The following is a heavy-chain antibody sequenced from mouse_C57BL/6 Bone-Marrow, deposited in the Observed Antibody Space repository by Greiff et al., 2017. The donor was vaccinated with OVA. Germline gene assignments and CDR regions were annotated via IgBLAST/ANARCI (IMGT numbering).Heavy chain of an antibody. Sequence: EVQLQQSGPVLVKPGASVKMSCKASGYTFTDYYMNWVKQSHGKSLEWIGVINPYNGGTSYNQKFKGKATLTVDKSSSTAYMELNSLTSEDSAVYYCARGRGSSFFAYWGQGTLVTVSA. D-gene: IGHD1-1*01. CDR3: ARGRGSSFFAY. J-gene: IGHJ3*01. CDR2: INPYNGGT. CDR1: GYTFTDYY. V-gene: IGHV1-19*01.